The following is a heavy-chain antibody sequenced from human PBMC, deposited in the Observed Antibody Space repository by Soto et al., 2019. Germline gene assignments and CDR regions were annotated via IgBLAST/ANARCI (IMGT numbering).Heavy chain of an antibody. J-gene: IGHJ4*02. CDR3: ARDRGDTTGWYGGALDF. D-gene: IGHD1-26*01. CDR2: ISSSGSSI. V-gene: IGHV3-48*03. CDR1: GFTFSRYE. Sequence: EVQLVESGGGLVQPGGSLRLSCVASGFTFSRYEMNWVRQAPGKGLEWVAYISSSGSSIFYADSVKGRFTISRDNDNSSLYLLMNSLRVDDTAVYLCARDRGDTTGWYGGALDFWGQGTLVSVSS.